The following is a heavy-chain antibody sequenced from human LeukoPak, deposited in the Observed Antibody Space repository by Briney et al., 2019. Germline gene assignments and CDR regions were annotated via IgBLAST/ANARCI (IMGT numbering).Heavy chain of an antibody. J-gene: IGHJ4*02. D-gene: IGHD6-6*01. CDR2: NIPIFGTA. V-gene: IGHV1-69*01. CDR1: GGTFSSYA. CDR3: ARGRSSSSRDDY. Sequence: GSSVKVSCKASGGTFSSYAISWVRQAPGQGLEWMGGNIPIFGTANYAQKFQGRVTITADESTSTAYMELSSLRSEDTAVYYCARGRSSSSRDDYWGQGTLVTVSS.